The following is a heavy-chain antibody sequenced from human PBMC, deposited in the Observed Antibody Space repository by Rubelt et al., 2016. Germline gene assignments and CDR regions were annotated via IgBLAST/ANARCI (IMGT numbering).Heavy chain of an antibody. CDR1: GYSISSGYY. J-gene: IGHJ4*02. V-gene: IGHV4-38-2*02. Sequence: QVQLQESGPGLVKPSETLSLTCTVSGYSISSGYYWGWIRQPPGKGLEWIGSIYHSGSTYYNPSLKSRVTISVDTSKNQFSLRLSSVTAADTAVYYCARAGRMGGYDYWGQGTLVTVSS. CDR3: ARAGRMGGYDY. CDR2: IYHSGST. D-gene: IGHD3-22*01.